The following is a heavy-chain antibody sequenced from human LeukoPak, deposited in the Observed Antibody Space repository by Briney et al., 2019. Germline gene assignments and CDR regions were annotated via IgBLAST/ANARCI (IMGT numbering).Heavy chain of an antibody. V-gene: IGHV4-59*01. CDR3: ARGGRYDSWPLYPIDY. CDR2: IYYSGST. J-gene: IGHJ4*02. Sequence: SETLSLTCTVSGGSISSYYWSWIRQPPGKGLEWIGYIYYSGSTNYNPSLKSRVTISVDTSKNQFSLKLSSVTAADTAVYYCARGGRYDSWPLYPIDYWGQGTLVTVSS. CDR1: GGSISSYY. D-gene: IGHD2-2*02.